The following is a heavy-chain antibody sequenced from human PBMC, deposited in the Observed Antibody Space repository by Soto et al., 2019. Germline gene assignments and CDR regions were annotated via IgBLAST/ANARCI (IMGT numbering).Heavy chain of an antibody. CDR1: GYTFTGYY. Sequence: ASVKISCKASGYTFTGYYMHWVRQAPGQGLEWMGWISAYNGNTNYAQKLQGRVTMTTDTSTSTAYMELRSLRSDDTAVYYCARSDIVVVPAADFDIWGQGTMVTGSS. CDR2: ISAYNGNT. V-gene: IGHV1-18*04. CDR3: ARSDIVVVPAADFDI. D-gene: IGHD2-2*01. J-gene: IGHJ3*02.